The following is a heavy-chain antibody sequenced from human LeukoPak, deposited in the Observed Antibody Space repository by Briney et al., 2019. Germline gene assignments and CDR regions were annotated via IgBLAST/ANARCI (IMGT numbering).Heavy chain of an antibody. D-gene: IGHD7-27*01. CDR3: AKDRGLWVSAHWGDS. CDR2: ITTGDGNT. J-gene: IGHJ4*02. Sequence: GGSLRLSCTASGFTFSSYTMTWVRQAPGKGLRWVSTITTGDGNTYYADSVKGRFTVSRDDSKNTLYLQMNSLRAEDTAVYYCAKDRGLWVSAHWGDSWGRGTLVTVSS. V-gene: IGHV3-23*01. CDR1: GFTFSSYT.